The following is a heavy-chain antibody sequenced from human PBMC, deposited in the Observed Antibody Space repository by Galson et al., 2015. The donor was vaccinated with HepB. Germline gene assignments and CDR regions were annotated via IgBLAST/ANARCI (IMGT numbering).Heavy chain of an antibody. CDR1: GYTFTGYY. D-gene: IGHD6-19*01. Sequence: SVKVSCKASGYTFTGYYMHWVRQAPGQGLEWMGWINPNSGGTNYAQKFQGWVTMTRDTSISTAYMELSRLRSDDTAVYYCARDRGSGWYSLGYWGQGTLGTVSS. CDR2: INPNSGGT. J-gene: IGHJ4*02. V-gene: IGHV1-2*04. CDR3: ARDRGSGWYSLGY.